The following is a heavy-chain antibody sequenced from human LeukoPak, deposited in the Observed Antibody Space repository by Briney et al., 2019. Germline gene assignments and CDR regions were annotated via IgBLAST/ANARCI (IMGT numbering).Heavy chain of an antibody. Sequence: PGGSLRLSCAASGLTFSSYAMSWVRQAPGKGLEWVSAISVSGGSTYYADSVKGGFTISRDNSKNTLHLQMNSLRAEDTAVYYCAKDHYYDSSGYYSPYFDYWGQGTLVTVSS. CDR2: ISVSGGST. J-gene: IGHJ4*02. CDR3: AKDHYYDSSGYYSPYFDY. D-gene: IGHD3-22*01. CDR1: GLTFSSYA. V-gene: IGHV3-23*01.